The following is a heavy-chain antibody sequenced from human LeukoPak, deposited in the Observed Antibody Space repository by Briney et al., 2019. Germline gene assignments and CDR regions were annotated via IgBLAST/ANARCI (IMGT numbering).Heavy chain of an antibody. V-gene: IGHV1-2*02. CDR3: ARDEHQYYSESSGRFDF. J-gene: IGHJ4*02. CDR1: GYTFTEYY. Sequence: ASVKVPCKASGYTFTEYYMHWVRQAPGQGLEWMGWINPNSGGANYAENFQGRVTMTRDTSISTAYMELSSLRYDDTALYYCARDEHQYYSESSGRFDFWGQGVLVTVSS. D-gene: IGHD3-22*01. CDR2: INPNSGGA.